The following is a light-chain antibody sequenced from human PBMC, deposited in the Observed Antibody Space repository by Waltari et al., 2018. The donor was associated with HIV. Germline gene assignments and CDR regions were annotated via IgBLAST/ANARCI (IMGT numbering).Light chain of an antibody. V-gene: IGLV3-25*03. CDR2: KDT. CDR1: ALAKQY. J-gene: IGLJ1*01. CDR3: QSADTSGTRV. Sequence: SFEPTQPPSVSVSPGQTAKITCSGDALAKQYTYWYQQKPGQAPVVVIYKDTERPSGIPERFSGSSSGTTVTLTISGVQAEDEADYYCQSADTSGTRVFGSGTKVTVL.